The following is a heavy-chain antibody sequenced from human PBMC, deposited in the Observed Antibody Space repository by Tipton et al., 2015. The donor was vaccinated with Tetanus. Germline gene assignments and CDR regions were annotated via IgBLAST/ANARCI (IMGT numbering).Heavy chain of an antibody. CDR1: GGSVSSYY. Sequence: TLSLTCTVSGGSVSSYYWTWFRQPPGKRLEWIGFVSSSRNSNYSPSLTGRVSMSLDTSKQQFSLSLTSATAADTAVYYCARGWSECSSWSCSPFDSWGQGTLVTVSS. J-gene: IGHJ4*02. CDR2: VSSSRNS. V-gene: IGHV4-4*07. CDR3: ARGWSECSSWSCSPFDS. D-gene: IGHD2-2*01.